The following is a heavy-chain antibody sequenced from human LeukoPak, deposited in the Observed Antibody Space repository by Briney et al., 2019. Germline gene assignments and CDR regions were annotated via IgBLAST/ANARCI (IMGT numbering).Heavy chain of an antibody. D-gene: IGHD6-6*01. J-gene: IGHJ4*02. CDR3: ARHHLDYSSSGGTFEY. CDR1: GGSFSGYY. CDR2: INHSGST. V-gene: IGHV4-34*01. Sequence: PSETLSLTCAVYGGSFSGYYWSWIRQPPGKRLEWIGEINHSGSTNYNPSLKSRVTISVDTSKNQFSLKLSSVTAADTAVYYCARHHLDYSSSGGTFEYWGQGTLVTVSS.